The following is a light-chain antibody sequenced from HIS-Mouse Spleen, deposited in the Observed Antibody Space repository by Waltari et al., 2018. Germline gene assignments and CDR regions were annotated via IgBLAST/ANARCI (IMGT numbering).Light chain of an antibody. Sequence: QSALTQPASVSGSPGQSITISCTGTSSDVGSYNLVSWYPQHPGKAPKPRIYEGSKRSSGVSYRCSGSKSGNTASLTISGLQAEDEADYYCCSYAGSSTLVFGGGTKLTVL. CDR1: SSDVGSYNL. J-gene: IGLJ2*01. CDR2: EGS. CDR3: CSYAGSSTLV. V-gene: IGLV2-23*01.